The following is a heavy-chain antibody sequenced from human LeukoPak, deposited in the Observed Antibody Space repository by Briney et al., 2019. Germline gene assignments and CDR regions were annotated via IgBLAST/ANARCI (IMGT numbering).Heavy chain of an antibody. Sequence: PGGSLRLSCAASGFTFSSYNLNWVRQAPGKGLEWVSSISSSSSYIYYADSVKGRFTISRDNAKNSLYLQMNSLRAEDTAVYYCATIDYGAFDIWGQGTMVTVSS. J-gene: IGHJ3*02. CDR2: ISSSSSYI. D-gene: IGHD4-17*01. CDR1: GFTFSSYN. V-gene: IGHV3-21*01. CDR3: ATIDYGAFDI.